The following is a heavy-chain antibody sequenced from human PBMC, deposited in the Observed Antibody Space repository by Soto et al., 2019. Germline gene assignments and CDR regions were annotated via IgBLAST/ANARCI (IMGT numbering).Heavy chain of an antibody. Sequence: APLKGSCKVYGYAFTRYAGHWVRQAPGQRLECMGWNNAGNGNTKYSQKCQCRVTITTDTSASTDYMELSSLRSEDTAVYYCARGSGHMIEWQWGQRNLVTVS. CDR3: ARGSGHMIEWQ. D-gene: IGHD5-12*01. CDR1: GYAFTRYA. V-gene: IGHV1-3*01. J-gene: IGHJ4*02. CDR2: NNAGNGNT.